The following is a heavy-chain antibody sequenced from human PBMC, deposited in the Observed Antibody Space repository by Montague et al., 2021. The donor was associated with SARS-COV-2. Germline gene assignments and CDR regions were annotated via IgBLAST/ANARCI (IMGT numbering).Heavy chain of an antibody. Sequence: SETLSLTCTVSGGSISSSSYYWGWIRQPPGKGLEWIGEINHSGSTNHNPSLKSRVTISVDTSKNQFSLKLSSVTAADTVVYYCARHPEVYAWSGFPSWFDPWGQGTLVTVSS. V-gene: IGHV4-39*07. CDR2: INHSGST. J-gene: IGHJ5*02. CDR3: ARHPEVYAWSGFPSWFDP. CDR1: GGSISSSSYY. D-gene: IGHD3-3*01.